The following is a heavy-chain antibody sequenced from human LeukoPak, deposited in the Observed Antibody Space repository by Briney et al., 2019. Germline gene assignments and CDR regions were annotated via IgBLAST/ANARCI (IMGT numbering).Heavy chain of an antibody. D-gene: IGHD1-26*01. J-gene: IGHJ4*02. CDR3: ARRLPNSGDYYFDY. CDR2: ISGSGGST. Sequence: GGSLRLSCAASGFTFSSYAMSWVRQAPGKGLEWVSAISGSGGSTYYADSVKGRFTISRDNSKNTLYLQMNSLRADDTAVYYCARRLPNSGDYYFDYWGQGTLVTVSS. V-gene: IGHV3-23*01. CDR1: GFTFSSYA.